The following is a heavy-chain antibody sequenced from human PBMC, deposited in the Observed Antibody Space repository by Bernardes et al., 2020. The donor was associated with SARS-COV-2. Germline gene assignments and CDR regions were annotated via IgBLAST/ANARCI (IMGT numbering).Heavy chain of an antibody. CDR2: ISWNSGSI. Sequence: GGSLRLSCAASGFTFDDYAMHWVRQAPGKGLEWVSGISWNSGSIGYADSVKGRFTISRDNAKNSLYLQMNSLRAEDTALYYCAKAGSASYYNSVDYWGQGTLVTVSS. CDR3: AKAGSASYYNSVDY. J-gene: IGHJ4*02. D-gene: IGHD3-10*01. V-gene: IGHV3-9*01. CDR1: GFTFDDYA.